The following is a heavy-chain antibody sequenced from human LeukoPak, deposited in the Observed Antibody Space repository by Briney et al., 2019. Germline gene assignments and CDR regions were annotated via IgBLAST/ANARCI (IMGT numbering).Heavy chain of an antibody. CDR2: SSPYNGKT. CDR1: GYTFINYG. J-gene: IGHJ5*02. D-gene: IGHD2/OR15-2a*01. Sequence: ASVKVSCKASGYTFINYGITWVRQAAGQGLEWMGWSSPYNGKTNYAQKLQGRVTMTTDTSTNTAYMELRSLRSDDTAVYYCARGGIDIVSVPVSNWFDPWGQETLVTVSS. V-gene: IGHV1-18*01. CDR3: ARGGIDIVSVPVSNWFDP.